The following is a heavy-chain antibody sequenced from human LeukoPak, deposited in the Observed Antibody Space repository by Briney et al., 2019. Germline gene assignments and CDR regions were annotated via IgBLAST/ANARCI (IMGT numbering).Heavy chain of an antibody. D-gene: IGHD1-26*01. J-gene: IGHJ4*02. CDR2: IVVGSGNT. V-gene: IGHV1-58*01. CDR1: GFTFTSSA. CDR3: EARGVGGRGYFDY. Sequence: AVKVSCKASGFTFTSSAVQGVRQARGQRLEWIGWIVVGSGNTNYAQKFQERVTITRDMSTSTAYMELSSVSSEDTAVYYCEARGVGGRGYFDYWGQGTLVTVS.